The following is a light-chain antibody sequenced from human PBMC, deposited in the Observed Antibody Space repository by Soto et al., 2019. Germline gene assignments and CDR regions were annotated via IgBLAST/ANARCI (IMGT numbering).Light chain of an antibody. J-gene: IGKJ1*01. CDR3: QQYNDWPPWT. CDR1: QSIRTN. Sequence: EIVMTQSPATLSVPPGERVTLSCRASQSIRTNLAWYQQKPGQTPRLLIYGASSRATGIPARFSGSGSGTEFILTISSLQSEDLAVYFCQQYNDWPPWTFGQGTKV. V-gene: IGKV3-15*01. CDR2: GAS.